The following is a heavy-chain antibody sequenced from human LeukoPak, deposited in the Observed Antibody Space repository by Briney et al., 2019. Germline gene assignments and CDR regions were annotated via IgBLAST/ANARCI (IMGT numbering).Heavy chain of an antibody. Sequence: SETLSLTCAVYGGSFRGFYWSWIRQPPGKGLEWIGEINHSGSTNYNPSLKSRVTISVETSKNQFSLRLSSVTAADTAVYYCARGRDSSGGLGYWGQGTLVTVSS. CDR3: ARGRDSSGGLGY. V-gene: IGHV4-34*01. J-gene: IGHJ4*02. D-gene: IGHD3-22*01. CDR1: GGSFRGFY. CDR2: INHSGST.